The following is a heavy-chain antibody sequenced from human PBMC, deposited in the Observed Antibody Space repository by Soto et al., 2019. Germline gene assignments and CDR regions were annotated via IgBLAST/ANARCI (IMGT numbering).Heavy chain of an antibody. D-gene: IGHD5-18*01. CDR3: ARDRGNVDTAMVFFDY. CDR2: ISYDGSNK. J-gene: IGHJ4*02. Sequence: QVQLVESGGGVVQPGRSLRLSCEASGFTFSSYAMHWVRQAPGKGLEWVAVISYDGSNKYYADSVKGRFTISRDNSKNTLYLQMNSLRAEDTAVYYGARDRGNVDTAMVFFDYWGQGTLVTVSS. CDR1: GFTFSSYA. V-gene: IGHV3-30*04.